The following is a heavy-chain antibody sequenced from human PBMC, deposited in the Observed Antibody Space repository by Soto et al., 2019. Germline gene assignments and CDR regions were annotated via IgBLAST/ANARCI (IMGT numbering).Heavy chain of an antibody. CDR1: GYTFTSYA. CDR3: ARDYYDSSGYYYFDY. J-gene: IGHJ4*02. CDR2: INAGNGNT. V-gene: IGHV1-3*01. Sequence: VASVKVSCKASGYTFTSYAMHWVRQAPGQRLEWMGWINAGNGNTKYSQKFQGRVTITRDTSASTAYMELSSLRSEDTAVYYCARDYYDSSGYYYFDYWGQGTLVTVSS. D-gene: IGHD3-22*01.